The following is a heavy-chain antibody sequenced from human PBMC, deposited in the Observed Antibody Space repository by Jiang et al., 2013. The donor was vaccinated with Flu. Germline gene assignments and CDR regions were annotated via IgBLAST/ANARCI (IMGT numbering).Heavy chain of an antibody. CDR3: ARVDWNDVRTWFDP. Sequence: NSAAWNWIRQSPSRGLEWLGRTYYRSKWYNDYAVSVKSRITINPDTSKNQFSLQLNSVTPEDTAVYYCARVDWNDVRTWFDPWGQGTLVTVSS. J-gene: IGHJ5*02. CDR2: TYYRSKWYN. V-gene: IGHV6-1*01. CDR1: NSAA. D-gene: IGHD1-1*01.